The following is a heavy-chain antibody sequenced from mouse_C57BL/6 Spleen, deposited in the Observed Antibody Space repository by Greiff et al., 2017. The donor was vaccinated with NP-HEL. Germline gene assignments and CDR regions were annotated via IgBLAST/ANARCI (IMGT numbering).Heavy chain of an antibody. Sequence: EVKLMESGPGLVKPSQSLSLTCSVTGYSITSGYYWNWIRQFPGNKLEWMGYISYDGSNNYNPSLKNRISITRDTSKNQFCLKLNSVTTEDTATYYCASYLLFYYAMDYWGQGTSVTVSS. V-gene: IGHV3-6*01. D-gene: IGHD2-1*01. CDR3: ASYLLFYYAMDY. CDR1: GYSITSGYY. J-gene: IGHJ4*01. CDR2: ISYDGSN.